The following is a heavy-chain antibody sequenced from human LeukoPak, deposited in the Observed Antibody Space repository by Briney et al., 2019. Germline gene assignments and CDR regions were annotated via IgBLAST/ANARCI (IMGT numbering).Heavy chain of an antibody. CDR3: PPAGVTADNVVVPAPLAKDLHRGGYNFDY. D-gene: IGHD2-2*01. CDR1: GFTFSNAW. Sequence: PGGSLRLSCAASGFTFSNAWMSWVRQAPGKGLEWVGRIKSKTDGGTTDYAAPVKGRFTISRDDSKNTLYLQMNSLKTEDTAVYYCPPAGVTADNVVVPAPLAKDLHRGGYNFDYWGQGTLVTVSS. J-gene: IGHJ4*02. V-gene: IGHV3-15*01. CDR2: IKSKTDGGTT.